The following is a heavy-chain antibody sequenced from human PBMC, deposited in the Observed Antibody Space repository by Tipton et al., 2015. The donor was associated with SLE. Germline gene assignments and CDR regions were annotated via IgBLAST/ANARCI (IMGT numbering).Heavy chain of an antibody. Sequence: LRLSCTVSGGSIGSGSYFWAWIRQPAGKGLEWIGRLFTSGSSDYNPSLKSRVTISIDTSKNHFSLKLASVTAADTAVYYCAGSSSWYEYWGQGTLVTVST. J-gene: IGHJ4*02. CDR1: GGSIGSGSYF. CDR2: LFTSGSS. D-gene: IGHD6-13*01. CDR3: AGSSSWYEY. V-gene: IGHV4-61*02.